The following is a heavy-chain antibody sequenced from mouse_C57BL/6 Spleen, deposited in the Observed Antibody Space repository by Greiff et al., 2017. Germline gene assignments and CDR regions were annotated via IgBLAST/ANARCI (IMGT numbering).Heavy chain of an antibody. V-gene: IGHV1-74*01. Sequence: QVQLQQPGAELVKPGASVKVSCKASGYTFTSYWMHWVKQRPGQGLEWIGRIHPSDSDTNYNQKFKGKATLTVDKSSSTAYMQLSSLTSEDSAVYYCAIGPFYGSSYDYAMDYWGQGTSVTVSS. J-gene: IGHJ4*01. CDR2: IHPSDSDT. CDR1: GYTFTSYW. CDR3: AIGPFYGSSYDYAMDY. D-gene: IGHD1-1*01.